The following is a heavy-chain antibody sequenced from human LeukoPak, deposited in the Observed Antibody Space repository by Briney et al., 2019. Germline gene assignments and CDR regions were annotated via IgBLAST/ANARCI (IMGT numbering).Heavy chain of an antibody. Sequence: SETLSLTCTVSGGSISSGGYYWSWIRQPPGKGLEWIGYIYHSGSTYYNPSLKSRVTISVDRSKNQFSLKLNSVTPEDTAVYYCAREGSRQLNAFDIWGQGAMVTVSS. V-gene: IGHV4-30-2*01. D-gene: IGHD1-1*01. CDR3: AREGSRQLNAFDI. CDR1: GGSISSGGYY. CDR2: IYHSGST. J-gene: IGHJ3*02.